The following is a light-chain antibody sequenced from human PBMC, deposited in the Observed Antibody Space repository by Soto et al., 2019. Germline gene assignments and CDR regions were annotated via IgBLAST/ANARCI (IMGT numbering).Light chain of an antibody. CDR1: QTIDNT. Sequence: EIVMTQSPATLSLSPGERGTLSCRASQTIDNTLAWYQRKPGQAPRLLIYDASTRATGVPARFSGSGSGTDFTLTISSLQPEDFAVYYCQHYNYWPYTFGQGTKVDIK. V-gene: IGKV3-15*01. CDR3: QHYNYWPYT. J-gene: IGKJ2*01. CDR2: DAS.